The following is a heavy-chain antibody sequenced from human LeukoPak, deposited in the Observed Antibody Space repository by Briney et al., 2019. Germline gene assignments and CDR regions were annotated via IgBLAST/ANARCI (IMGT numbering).Heavy chain of an antibody. J-gene: IGHJ4*02. CDR2: INSDSSYI. Sequence: GGSLRLSCAASGFTFSSYAMNWVRQAPGKGLEWVSSINSDSSYISYADSVKGRFTISRDNAKNSLFLQMNSLRAEDTAVYYCAREIVVVAVWGQGTLVTVSS. V-gene: IGHV3-21*01. CDR3: AREIVVVAV. CDR1: GFTFSSYA. D-gene: IGHD2-2*01.